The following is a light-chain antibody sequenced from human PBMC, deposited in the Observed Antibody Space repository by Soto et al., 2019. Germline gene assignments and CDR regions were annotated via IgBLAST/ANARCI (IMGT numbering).Light chain of an antibody. CDR2: DSS. CDR1: YDISSS. J-gene: IGKJ2*01. Sequence: DIQLTQSPSFLSASVEDRVTISCRASYDISSSLAWYQQEPGKPPKLLIYDSSTLQTGVPSRFTGSGSGRKFTLTISGLQFGDFANYCCQQLSHYPYTFGQGTKLEI. V-gene: IGKV1-9*01. CDR3: QQLSHYPYT.